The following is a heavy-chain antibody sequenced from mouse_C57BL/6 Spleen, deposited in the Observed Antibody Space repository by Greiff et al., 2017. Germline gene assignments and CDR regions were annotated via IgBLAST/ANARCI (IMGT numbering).Heavy chain of an antibody. D-gene: IGHD1-1*01. Sequence: VVESGPELVKPGASVKISCKASGYTFTDYYINWVKQRPGQGLEWIGWIYPGCGNTKYNEKFKGKATLTVDTSSSTAYMQLSSLTSEDSAVYFCARGRLLRESYFDYWGQGTTLTVSS. CDR1: GYTFTDYY. CDR3: ARGRLLRESYFDY. J-gene: IGHJ2*01. V-gene: IGHV1-84*01. CDR2: IYPGCGNT.